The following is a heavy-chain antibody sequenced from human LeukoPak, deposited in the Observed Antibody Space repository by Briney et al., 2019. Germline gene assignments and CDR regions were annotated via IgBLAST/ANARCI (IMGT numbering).Heavy chain of an antibody. D-gene: IGHD3-10*01. CDR2: MNPNSGNT. V-gene: IGHV1-8*01. CDR3: ARVWGSGSYYIYYYYYMDV. CDR1: GYTFTSYD. Sequence: ASVKVSCKASGYTFTSYDINWVRQATGQGLEWMGWMNPNSGNTGYAQKFQGRVTMTRNTSISTAYMELSSLRSEDTAVYYCARVWGSGSYYIYYYYYMDVWGKGTTVTISS. J-gene: IGHJ6*03.